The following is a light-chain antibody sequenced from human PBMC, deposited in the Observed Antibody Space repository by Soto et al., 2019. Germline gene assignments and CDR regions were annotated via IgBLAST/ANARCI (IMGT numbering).Light chain of an antibody. J-gene: IGKJ4*01. Sequence: DIQMTQSPSTLSASVGDRVTITCRASQSISSWLAWYQQKPGKAPKLRIYKASSLESGVPSRFSGSGSGTEFTLTISSLQPDDFATYYCQQYNSYPLTFGGGNKVEIK. CDR1: QSISSW. CDR2: KAS. V-gene: IGKV1-5*03. CDR3: QQYNSYPLT.